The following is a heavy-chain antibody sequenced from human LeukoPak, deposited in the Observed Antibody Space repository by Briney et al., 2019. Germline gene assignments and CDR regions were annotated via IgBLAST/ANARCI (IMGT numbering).Heavy chain of an antibody. CDR3: ARRREPSGYPGWFDP. V-gene: IGHV4-59*08. Sequence: SETLSLTCTVSGGSISSYYWSWIRQPPGEGLEWIGYIYYSGSTNYNPSLKSRVTISVDTSKNQFSLKLSSVTAADTAVYYCARRREPSGYPGWFDPWGQGTLVTVSS. CDR1: GGSISSYY. CDR2: IYYSGST. D-gene: IGHD3-22*01. J-gene: IGHJ5*02.